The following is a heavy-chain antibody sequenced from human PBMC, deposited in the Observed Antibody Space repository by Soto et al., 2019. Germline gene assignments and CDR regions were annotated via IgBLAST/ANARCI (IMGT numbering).Heavy chain of an antibody. CDR3: ASRGKSGSYLNYYGMDV. CDR1: GGTFSSYA. V-gene: IGHV1-69*06. J-gene: IGHJ6*02. CDR2: IIPIFGTA. D-gene: IGHD1-26*01. Sequence: QVQLVQSGAEVKKPGSSVKVSCKASGGTFSSYAISWVRQAPGQGLEWMGGIIPIFGTANYAQTFQGRVTITADKSTSTADMELSSLRSEDTAVYYCASRGKSGSYLNYYGMDVWGQGTTVTVSS.